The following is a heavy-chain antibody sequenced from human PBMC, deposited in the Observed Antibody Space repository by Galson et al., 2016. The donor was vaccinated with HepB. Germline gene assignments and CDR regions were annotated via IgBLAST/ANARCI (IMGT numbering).Heavy chain of an antibody. D-gene: IGHD3-10*01. CDR3: EGDNTILWFGELIGNVFDI. CDR2: ISATGGTT. V-gene: IGHV3-23*01. J-gene: IGHJ3*02. CDR1: GFTFSSYA. Sequence: FLRLSCAASGFTFSSYAVIWVRHAPGQGLQCVSAISATGGTTYYADSVKRRFTISRDNSKHTLYLHMNSLRAEHTAVYYSEGDNTILWFGELIGNVFDIWGQGTLVTVSS.